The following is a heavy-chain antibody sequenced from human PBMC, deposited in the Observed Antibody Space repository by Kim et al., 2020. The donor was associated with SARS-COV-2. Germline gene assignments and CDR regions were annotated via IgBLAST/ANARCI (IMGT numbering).Heavy chain of an antibody. J-gene: IGHJ6*02. Sequence: TYADSVRGRFTISRDEAKSTLYLQLNALRAEDAGIYYCARYYGSGTYALDVWGQGTTVIVSS. V-gene: IGHV3-74*03. CDR3: ARYYGSGTYALDV. D-gene: IGHD3-10*01.